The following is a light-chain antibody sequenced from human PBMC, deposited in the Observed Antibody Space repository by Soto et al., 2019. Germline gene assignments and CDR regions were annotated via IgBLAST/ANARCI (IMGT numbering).Light chain of an antibody. Sequence: DLQMTQSPSSLSASVGDRVTITCRASQTISSFLNWYQQKPGKAPKLLIYSASSLQSGVPSRFSGSGSETDFTLNISSLQPEDFATYYCQQSYSAPPTFGQGTRLQVK. J-gene: IGKJ5*01. CDR1: QTISSF. V-gene: IGKV1-39*01. CDR2: SAS. CDR3: QQSYSAPPT.